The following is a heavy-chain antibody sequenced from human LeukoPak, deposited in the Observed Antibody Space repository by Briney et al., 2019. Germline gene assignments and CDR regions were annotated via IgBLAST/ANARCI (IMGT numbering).Heavy chain of an antibody. D-gene: IGHD3-10*01. V-gene: IGHV3-30-3*01. CDR1: GFTFSSYA. CDR2: ISYDGSNK. Sequence: GGSLRLSCAASGFTFSSYAMHWVRQAPGKGLEGGAVISYDGSNKYYADSVKGRFTISRDNSKTTLYLQMNSLRAEDTAVYYCARDPKGRSPPLSYFDYWGQGTLVTVSS. CDR3: ARDPKGRSPPLSYFDY. J-gene: IGHJ4*02.